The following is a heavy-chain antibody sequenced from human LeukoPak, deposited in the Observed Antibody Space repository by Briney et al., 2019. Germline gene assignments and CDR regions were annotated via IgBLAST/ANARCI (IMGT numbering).Heavy chain of an antibody. D-gene: IGHD5-12*01. V-gene: IGHV1-18*01. CDR2: ISVDNGNT. CDR1: GYTFTNYG. Sequence: GASVKVSCKASGYTFTNYGISWVRQAPGQGLEWMGWISVDNGNTNYLQKFQDRVTLTTDTSTDTAYMELRSLSSDDTAVYYCARDSWARAYDADYWGQGTLVTVSS. J-gene: IGHJ4*02. CDR3: ARDSWARAYDADY.